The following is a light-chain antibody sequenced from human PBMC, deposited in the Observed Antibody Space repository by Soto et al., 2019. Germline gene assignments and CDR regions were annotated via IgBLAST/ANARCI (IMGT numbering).Light chain of an antibody. Sequence: DIQMTQSPSSVSASVGDRVTITCRASQGVSSWLAWYQQRPGKAPELLIYAVSNLQSGVPARFSGSGSGTDCTLTISSLQPEDFATYYCQQANGFPVTFGGGTRVEMK. CDR1: QGVSSW. CDR2: AVS. CDR3: QQANGFPVT. J-gene: IGKJ4*01. V-gene: IGKV1-12*01.